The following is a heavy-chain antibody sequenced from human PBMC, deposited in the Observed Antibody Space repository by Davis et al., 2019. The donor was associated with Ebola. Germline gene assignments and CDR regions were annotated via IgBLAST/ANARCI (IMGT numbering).Heavy chain of an antibody. J-gene: IGHJ3*02. CDR3: ARSAYDFWSGYYTAAFDI. V-gene: IGHV4-30-4*08. CDR2: IYYSGST. CDR1: GGSISSGDYY. Sequence: PSETLSLTCTVSGGSISSGDYYWSWIRQPPGKGLEWIGYIYYSGSTYYNPSLKSRVTISVDTSKNQFSLKLSSVTAADTAVYYCARSAYDFWSGYYTAAFDIWGQGTMVTVSS. D-gene: IGHD3-3*01.